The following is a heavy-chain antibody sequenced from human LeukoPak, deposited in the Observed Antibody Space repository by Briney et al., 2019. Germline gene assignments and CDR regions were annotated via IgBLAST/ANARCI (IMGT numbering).Heavy chain of an antibody. D-gene: IGHD3-10*01. CDR1: CGSISSGSYY. CDR3: ARVMAGYYYMDV. V-gene: IGHV4-61*02. CDR2: ISTSGST. J-gene: IGHJ6*03. Sequence: SETLSLTCTVSCGSISSGSYYWSWIRQSAEKGLEWIGRISTSGSTNYNPSLKSRVTISVDTSKNQFSLKLSSVTAADTAVYYCARVMAGYYYMDVWGKGTTVTISS.